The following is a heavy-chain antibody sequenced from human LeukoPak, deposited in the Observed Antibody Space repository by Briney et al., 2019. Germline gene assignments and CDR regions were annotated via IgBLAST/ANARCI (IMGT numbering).Heavy chain of an antibody. CDR3: ARLTPTTLSLYYYYMDV. D-gene: IGHD2/OR15-2a*01. Sequence: SETLSLTCTVSGGSISSSNWWSWVRQPPGKGLEWIGRIFHSGTTDYKTSLKGRVTISVDKSKNQFSLTLTSVTAADTAVYYCARLTPTTLSLYYYYMDVWGKGTTVTVSS. J-gene: IGHJ6*03. CDR1: GGSISSSNW. CDR2: IFHSGTT. V-gene: IGHV4-4*02.